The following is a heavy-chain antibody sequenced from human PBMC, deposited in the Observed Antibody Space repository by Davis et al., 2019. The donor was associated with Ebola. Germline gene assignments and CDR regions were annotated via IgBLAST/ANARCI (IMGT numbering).Heavy chain of an antibody. J-gene: IGHJ4*02. CDR2: IYYRGST. Sequence: PSETLSLTCTVSGGSISSHYWSWIRQPPGKGLEWIGYIYYRGSTNYNPSLKSRVTISVDTSKNQFSLKLSSVTAADTAVYYCAREGVGDGIFDYWGQGTLVTVSS. V-gene: IGHV4-59*11. CDR3: AREGVGDGIFDY. D-gene: IGHD4-17*01. CDR1: GGSISSHY.